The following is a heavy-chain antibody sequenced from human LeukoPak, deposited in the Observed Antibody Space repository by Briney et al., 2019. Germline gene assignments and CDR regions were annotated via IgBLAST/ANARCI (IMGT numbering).Heavy chain of an antibody. D-gene: IGHD2-15*01. CDR2: IIPIFGTA. CDR1: GGTFSSYA. CDR3: ARVVVVAANYYFDY. Sequence: ASVKVSCKASGGTFSSYATSWVRQAPGQGLEWMGRIIPIFGTANYAQKFQGRVTITTDESTSTAYMELSSLRSEDTAVYYCARVVVVAANYYFDYWGQGTLVTVSS. V-gene: IGHV1-69*05. J-gene: IGHJ4*02.